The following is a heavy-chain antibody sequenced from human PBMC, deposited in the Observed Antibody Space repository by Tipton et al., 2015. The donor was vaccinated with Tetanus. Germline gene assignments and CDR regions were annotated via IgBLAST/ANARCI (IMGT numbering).Heavy chain of an antibody. CDR1: GDSITSDNW. CDR3: GSRVRGPAAY. D-gene: IGHD3-3*01. CDR2: IYHSGAT. V-gene: IGHV4-4*02. Sequence: GLVKPSGTLSLTCTVSGDSITSDNWWSWVRQSPGRGREWIGEIYHSGATNYNSALKSRVAISISKCMHQLYLKRNSVTAADTAFYSCGSRVRGPAAYWGQGILVTVSS. J-gene: IGHJ4*02.